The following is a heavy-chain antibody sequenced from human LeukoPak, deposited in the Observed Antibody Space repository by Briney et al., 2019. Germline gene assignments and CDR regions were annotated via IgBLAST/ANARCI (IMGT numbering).Heavy chain of an antibody. V-gene: IGHV4-61*01. Sequence: SETLSLTCTVSGGSVSSGSYYWSWIRQPPGKGLEWIGYIYYSGSTNYNPSLKSRVTISVDTSKNQFSLKLSSVTAADTAEYYCARRTEYNWFDPWGQGTLVTVSS. CDR2: IYYSGST. J-gene: IGHJ5*02. CDR1: GGSVSSGSYY. D-gene: IGHD3-10*01. CDR3: ARRTEYNWFDP.